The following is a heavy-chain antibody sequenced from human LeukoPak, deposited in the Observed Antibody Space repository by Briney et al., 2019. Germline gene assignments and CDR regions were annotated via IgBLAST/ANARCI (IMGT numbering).Heavy chain of an antibody. J-gene: IGHJ4*02. CDR1: GYTFRSYG. CDR2: ISAYNGHT. CDR3: ARDQVPYDY. Sequence: ASVKVSCRASGYTFRSYGISWVRQAPGQGLEWMGWISAYNGHTNYAQNLQGRVTMTTDTSTSTAYMELRSLRSDDTAVYYCARDQVPYDYWGQGTLVTVSS. V-gene: IGHV1-18*01.